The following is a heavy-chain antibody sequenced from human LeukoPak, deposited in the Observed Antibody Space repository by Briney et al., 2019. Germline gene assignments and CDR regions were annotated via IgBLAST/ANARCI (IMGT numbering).Heavy chain of an antibody. CDR2: IRFDGSNK. V-gene: IGHV3-30*02. CDR3: AKDFTTRGYFDS. D-gene: IGHD3-3*01. Sequence: GGSLRLSCTTSGLSFSVYGMHWVRLAPGKGLEWVAFIRFDGSNKYYAESVKGRFTISRDNSKNTMYLQMDSLRTEDTAVYYCAKDFTTRGYFDSWGQGTLVTVSS. CDR1: GLSFSVYG. J-gene: IGHJ4*02.